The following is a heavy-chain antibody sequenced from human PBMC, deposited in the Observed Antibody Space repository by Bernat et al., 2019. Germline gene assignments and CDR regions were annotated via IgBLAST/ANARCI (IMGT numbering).Heavy chain of an antibody. D-gene: IGHD1-26*01. CDR1: GFTFSGCA. CDR3: ATESPPGTVDS. V-gene: IGHV3-23*01. Sequence: EVQLLESGGGLVQPGGSLRLSCAASGFTFSGCAMNWVRQAPGKGLEWVSVITTNGASTNYADSVRGRFTISRDNSKSTLYLQMNSLGAEDTAVYYCATESPPGTVDSWGQGTLVTVSS. CDR2: ITTNGAST. J-gene: IGHJ4*02.